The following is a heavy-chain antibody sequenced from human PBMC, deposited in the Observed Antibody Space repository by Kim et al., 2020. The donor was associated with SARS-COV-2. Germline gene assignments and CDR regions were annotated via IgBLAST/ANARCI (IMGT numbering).Heavy chain of an antibody. CDR1: GGSISSYY. V-gene: IGHV4-4*07. J-gene: IGHJ3*02. CDR3: ARGQYYDFWSGYSVHREDAFDI. D-gene: IGHD3-3*01. CDR2: IYTSGST. Sequence: SETLSLTCTVSGGSISSYYWSWIRQPAGKGLEWIGRIYTSGSTNYNPSLKSRVTMSVDTSKNQFSLKLSSVTAADTAVYYCARGQYYDFWSGYSVHREDAFDIWGQGTMVTVSS.